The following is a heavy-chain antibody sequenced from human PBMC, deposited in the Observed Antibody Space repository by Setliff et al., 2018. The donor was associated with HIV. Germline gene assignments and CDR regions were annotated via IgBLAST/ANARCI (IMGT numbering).Heavy chain of an antibody. CDR1: GFTVSSNY. V-gene: IGHV3-53*01. J-gene: IGHJ6*03. CDR2: IYSGGST. CDR3: ARERWLRSHYYYYMDV. D-gene: IGHD5-12*01. Sequence: GGSLRLSCAASGFTVSSNYMSWVRQAPGKGLEWVSVIYSGGSTYYADSVKGRFTISRDNSKNTLYLQMNSMRAEDTAVYYCARERWLRSHYYYYMDVWGKGTTVTVSS.